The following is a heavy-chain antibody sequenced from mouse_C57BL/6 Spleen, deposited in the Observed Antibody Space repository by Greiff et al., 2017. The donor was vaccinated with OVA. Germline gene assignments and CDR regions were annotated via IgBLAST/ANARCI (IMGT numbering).Heavy chain of an antibody. V-gene: IGHV1-50*01. J-gene: IGHJ2*01. D-gene: IGHD3-2*02. CDR2: IDPSDSYT. CDR1: GYTFTSYW. CDR3: ARGGTAQATGDY. Sequence: VQLHQPGAELVKPGASVKLSCKASGYTFTSYWMQWVKQRPGQGLEWIGEIDPSDSYTNYNQKFKGKATLTVDTSSSTAYMQLSSLTSEDSAVYYCARGGTAQATGDYWGQGTTLTGSS.